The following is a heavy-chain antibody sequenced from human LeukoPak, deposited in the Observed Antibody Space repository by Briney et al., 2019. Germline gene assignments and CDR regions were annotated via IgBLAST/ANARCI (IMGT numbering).Heavy chain of an antibody. V-gene: IGHV3-23*01. J-gene: IGHJ4*02. D-gene: IGHD2-21*02. CDR2: ISGSGGST. CDR3: AKGRYFHDAVTDEQFFDY. CDR1: GFTFSSYA. Sequence: GGSLRLSCAASGFTFSSYAMSWVRQAPGKGPEWVSAISGSGGSTYYADSVKGRFTISRDNSKNTLYLQMNSLRAEDTAVYYCAKGRYFHDAVTDEQFFDYWGQGTLVTVSS.